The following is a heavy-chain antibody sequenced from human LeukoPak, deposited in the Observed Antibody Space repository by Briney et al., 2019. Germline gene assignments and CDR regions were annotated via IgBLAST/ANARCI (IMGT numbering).Heavy chain of an antibody. Sequence: PSETLSLTCTASGGSISSYYWSWIRQPPGKGLEWIGYIYYSGSTNYNPSLKSRVTISVDTSKNQFSLKLSSVTAADTAVYYCARPTTYCSSTSCNDAFDIWGQGTMVTVSS. CDR1: GGSISSYY. CDR2: IYYSGST. J-gene: IGHJ3*02. D-gene: IGHD2-2*01. CDR3: ARPTTYCSSTSCNDAFDI. V-gene: IGHV4-59*08.